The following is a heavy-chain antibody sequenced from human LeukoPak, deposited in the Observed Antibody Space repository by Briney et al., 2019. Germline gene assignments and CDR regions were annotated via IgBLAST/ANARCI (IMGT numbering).Heavy chain of an antibody. CDR3: ARVGDHFHWYLDL. Sequence: PGGSLRLSCAASGFTFSSYAMNWVRQAPGKGLEWVSILYSGSDTYYADSVKGRFTISRDSSKNILSLQMNNLRAEDTAVYYCARVGDHFHWYLDLWGRGTLVTVSS. D-gene: IGHD3-10*01. CDR2: ILYSGSDT. V-gene: IGHV3-23*03. CDR1: GFTFSSYA. J-gene: IGHJ2*01.